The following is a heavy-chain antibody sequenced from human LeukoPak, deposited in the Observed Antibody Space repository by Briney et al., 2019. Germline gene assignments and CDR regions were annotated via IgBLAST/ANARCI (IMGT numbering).Heavy chain of an antibody. CDR1: GGTFSSYA. Sequence: SGKVSCKASGGTFSSYAISWVRQAPGQGLEWMGGIIPIFGTANYAQKFQGRVTITADESTSTAYMELSSLRSEDTAVYYCARGYDSSGYYFDYWGQGTLVTVSS. V-gene: IGHV1-69*13. CDR3: ARGYDSSGYYFDY. CDR2: IIPIFGTA. J-gene: IGHJ4*02. D-gene: IGHD3-22*01.